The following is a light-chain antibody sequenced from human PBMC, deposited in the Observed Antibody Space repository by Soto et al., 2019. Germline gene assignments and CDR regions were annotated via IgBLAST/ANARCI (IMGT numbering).Light chain of an antibody. CDR3: QQRGNLPRT. V-gene: IGKV3-20*01. Sequence: ETVFPQPPCTLSRPPRQSFTLPCKVTKSVSSSYLAWYQQRPGQAPRLLIYAASSRATGIPARFSGSGSGTDFTLTISSLEPEDFAVYYCQQRGNLPRTFGQGTKVDIK. J-gene: IGKJ1*01. CDR1: KSVSSSY. CDR2: AAS.